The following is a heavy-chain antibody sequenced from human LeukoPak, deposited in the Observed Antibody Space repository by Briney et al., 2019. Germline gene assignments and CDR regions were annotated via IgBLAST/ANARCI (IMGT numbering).Heavy chain of an antibody. CDR2: IYPADSDT. Sequence: GESLKISCKASGYRFNAYWIGWVRQMPGKGLEWMGVIYPADSDTTYSPSFQGQVTISADKSNNIAYLEWDSLKASDSATYYCARRTGSGTYYSLFFDYWGQGALVTVSS. D-gene: IGHD1-26*01. CDR3: ARRTGSGTYYSLFFDY. V-gene: IGHV5-51*01. CDR1: GYRFNAYW. J-gene: IGHJ4*02.